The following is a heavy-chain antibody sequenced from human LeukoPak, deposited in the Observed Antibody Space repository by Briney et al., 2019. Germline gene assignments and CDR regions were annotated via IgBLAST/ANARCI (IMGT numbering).Heavy chain of an antibody. CDR2: IGGSGFNS. CDR3: AKDRGPLTSSGWPWAYFDY. Sequence: GGSLRLSCAASGFTFNNYGMSWVRQAPGKGLEWVSTIGGSGFNSYYADSVKGRFTISRDNSKNTMYLQINSLRADDTAVYYCAKDRGPLTSSGWPWAYFDYWGQGTLVTVSS. J-gene: IGHJ4*02. CDR1: GFTFNNYG. D-gene: IGHD6-19*01. V-gene: IGHV3-23*01.